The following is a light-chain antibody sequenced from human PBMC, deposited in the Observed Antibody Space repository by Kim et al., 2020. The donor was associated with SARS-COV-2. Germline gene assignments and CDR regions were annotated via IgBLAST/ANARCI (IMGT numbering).Light chain of an antibody. CDR2: GRD. V-gene: IGLV3-19*01. Sequence: SSELTQDPAVSVALGQTVSITCQGNSLRNFYASWYQQKPGQAPVLIIYGRDNRPSGIPDRFSGSSSGNTASLTITGAQAEDEADYYCNARDGHVFGTGTK. J-gene: IGLJ1*01. CDR3: NARDGHV. CDR1: SLRNFY.